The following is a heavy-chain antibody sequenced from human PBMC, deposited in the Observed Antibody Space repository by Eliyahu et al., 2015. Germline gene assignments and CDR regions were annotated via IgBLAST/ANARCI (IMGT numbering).Heavy chain of an antibody. Sequence: EVQLVESGGGLVKPGGSLRLSCAASGFTFSSYSMNWVRQAPGKGLEWVSSISSSSSYIYYADSVKGRFTISRDNAKNSLYLQMNSLRAEDTAVYYCASSQRGYYYDSNFDYWGQGTLVTVSS. V-gene: IGHV3-21*01. CDR1: GFTFSSYS. D-gene: IGHD3-22*01. J-gene: IGHJ4*02. CDR3: ASSQRGYYYDSNFDY. CDR2: ISSSSSYI.